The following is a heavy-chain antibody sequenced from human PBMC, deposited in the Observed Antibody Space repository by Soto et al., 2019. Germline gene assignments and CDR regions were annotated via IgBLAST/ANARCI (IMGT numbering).Heavy chain of an antibody. V-gene: IGHV4-34*01. J-gene: IGHJ6*02. CDR2: INHSGST. D-gene: IGHD4-17*01. CDR3: ARVFGDYGPPTYNYYYGMDV. CDR1: GGSFSGYY. Sequence: QVQLQQWGAGLLKPSETLSLTCAVYGGSFSGYYWSWIRQPPGKGLEWIGEINHSGSTNYNPSLKSRVTISVDTSKNQFSLKLSSVTAADTAVYYCARVFGDYGPPTYNYYYGMDVWGQGTTVTVSS.